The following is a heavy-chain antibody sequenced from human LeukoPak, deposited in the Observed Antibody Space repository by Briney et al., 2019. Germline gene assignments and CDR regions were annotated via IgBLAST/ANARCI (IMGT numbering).Heavy chain of an antibody. D-gene: IGHD1-20*01. CDR2: ISSSGSTL. Sequence: PGGSLRLSCAASGFTFSSYSMNWVRQAPGKGLEWVSYISSSGSTLYYADSVKGRITISRDNAKNSLYLQMNSLRAEDTAVYYCARRRYNWNATDYWGQGTLVTVSS. V-gene: IGHV3-48*04. J-gene: IGHJ4*02. CDR1: GFTFSSYS. CDR3: ARRRYNWNATDY.